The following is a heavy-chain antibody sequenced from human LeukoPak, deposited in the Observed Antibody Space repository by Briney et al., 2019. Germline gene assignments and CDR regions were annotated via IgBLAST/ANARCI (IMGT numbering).Heavy chain of an antibody. D-gene: IGHD6-13*01. V-gene: IGHV1-18*01. Sequence: GASVKVSCKASGYTFTSYGISWVRQAPGQGLEWMGWISAYNGNTNYAQKLQGRVTMTTDTSTSTAYMELRSLRSDDTAVYYCAKIGPSSWSDRYNWFDPWGQGTLVTVSS. CDR3: AKIGPSSWSDRYNWFDP. CDR1: GYTFTSYG. J-gene: IGHJ5*02. CDR2: ISAYNGNT.